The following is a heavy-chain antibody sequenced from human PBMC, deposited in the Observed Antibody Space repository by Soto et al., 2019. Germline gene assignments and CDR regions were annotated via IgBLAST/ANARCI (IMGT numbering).Heavy chain of an antibody. CDR2: IYYSGST. Sequence: YWIGWVRQMPGKGLEGIGFIYYSGSTYYNPALKGRLTISPDTSKNQFSLRLTSVSAADTAVYYCARVPGGGITMNWFEPWGRGTLVTVSS. CDR1: Y. CDR3: ARVPGGGITMNWFEP. D-gene: IGHD3-16*01. J-gene: IGHJ5*02. V-gene: IGHV4-30-4*08.